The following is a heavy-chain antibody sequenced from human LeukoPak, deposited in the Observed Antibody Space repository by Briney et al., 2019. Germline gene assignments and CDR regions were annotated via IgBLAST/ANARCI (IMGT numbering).Heavy chain of an antibody. CDR3: ARVNDILTGFYTSDY. J-gene: IGHJ4*02. D-gene: IGHD3-9*01. Sequence: GASVKVSCKASGYTFTSYGINWVRQAPGQGLEWMGWISAYNGDTNYAQKLQGRVTMTTDTSTSTAYVELRSLRSDDTAVYYCARVNDILTGFYTSDYWGQGTLVTVSS. V-gene: IGHV1-18*04. CDR1: GYTFTSYG. CDR2: ISAYNGDT.